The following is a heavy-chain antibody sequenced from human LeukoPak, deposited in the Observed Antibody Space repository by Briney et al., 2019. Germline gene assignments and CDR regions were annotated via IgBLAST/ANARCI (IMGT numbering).Heavy chain of an antibody. J-gene: IGHJ4*02. V-gene: IGHV3-21*01. D-gene: IGHD6-19*01. Sequence: GGSLRLSCAASGFTFSSYSMNWVRQAPGKGLEWVSSISSSSSYIYYADSVKGRFTISRDNAKNSLYLLMNSLRAEDTAVYYCARSGYSSGLGGDYWGQGNLVTVSS. CDR1: GFTFSSYS. CDR3: ARSGYSSGLGGDY. CDR2: ISSSSSYI.